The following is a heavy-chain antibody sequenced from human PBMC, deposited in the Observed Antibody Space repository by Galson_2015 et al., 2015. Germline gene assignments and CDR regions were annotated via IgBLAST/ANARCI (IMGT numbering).Heavy chain of an antibody. Sequence: SLRLSCAASGFTFSSFWMHWVRHAPGKGLVWVSRINGDGSVTSYADSERGRFTISRDNAKNTLYLEMHSLRAEDTAVYYCTRVAYCGGDCLTWGQGTLVTVSS. CDR1: GFTFSSFW. V-gene: IGHV3-74*01. D-gene: IGHD2-21*02. CDR3: TRVAYCGGDCLT. CDR2: INGDGSVT. J-gene: IGHJ5*02.